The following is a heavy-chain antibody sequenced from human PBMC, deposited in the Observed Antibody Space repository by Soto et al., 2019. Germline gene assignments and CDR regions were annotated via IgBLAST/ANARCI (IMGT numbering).Heavy chain of an antibody. CDR2: ISAYNGNT. J-gene: IGHJ4*02. CDR1: GYTFTSYG. D-gene: IGHD3-22*01. CDR3: AREDYYDSSGYDY. V-gene: IGHV1-18*01. Sequence: QVQLVQSGAEVKKPGASVKVSCKASGYTFTSYGISWVRQAPGQGLEWMGWISAYNGNTNYAPKLQGRVTRTPDTSTSTAYMEPRSLRSDDTAVYYCAREDYYDSSGYDYWGKGTLVTFSS.